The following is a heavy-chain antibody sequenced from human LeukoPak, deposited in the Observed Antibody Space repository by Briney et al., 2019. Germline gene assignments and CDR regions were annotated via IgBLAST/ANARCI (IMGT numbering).Heavy chain of an antibody. CDR1: GGSISSYY. V-gene: IGHV4-59*12. CDR3: ARDHNQYYYGSGVSGGWFDP. J-gene: IGHJ5*02. CDR2: IYFSGST. D-gene: IGHD3-10*01. Sequence: SETLSLTCTVSGGSISSYYWSWIRQPPGKGLEWIGSIYFSGSTHYNPSLKSRVTMLVDMSENQFSLKLSSVTAADTALYYCARDHNQYYYGSGVSGGWFDPWGQGTLVTVSS.